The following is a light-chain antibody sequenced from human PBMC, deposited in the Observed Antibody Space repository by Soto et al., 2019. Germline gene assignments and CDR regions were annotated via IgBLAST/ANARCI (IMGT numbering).Light chain of an antibody. J-gene: IGKJ3*01. CDR1: QNIGKY. CDR2: AAS. Sequence: IQMTQSPSSLSASVGDRVTITCRASQNIGKYLNWYQHRPGKAPKLPVYAASSLQSGVPSRFNGSESGTDFSLTITSLQPEDSATYYCQQSYNTPLTFGPGT. CDR3: QQSYNTPLT. V-gene: IGKV1-39*01.